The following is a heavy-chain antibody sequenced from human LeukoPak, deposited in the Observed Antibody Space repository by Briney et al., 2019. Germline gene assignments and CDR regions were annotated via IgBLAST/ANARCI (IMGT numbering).Heavy chain of an antibody. Sequence: GGSLRLSCAASGFTFSSYEMNRVRQAPGKGLEWVSYISSGGGTIYYADSVKGRFTISRDNAKNSLYLQMNSLRAEDTAVYYCASIAAVAARGVYWGQGTLVTVSS. CDR3: ASIAAVAARGVY. J-gene: IGHJ4*02. CDR2: ISSGGGTI. D-gene: IGHD6-13*01. CDR1: GFTFSSYE. V-gene: IGHV3-48*03.